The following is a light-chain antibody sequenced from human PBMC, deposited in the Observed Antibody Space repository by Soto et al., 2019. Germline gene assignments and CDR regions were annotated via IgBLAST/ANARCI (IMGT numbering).Light chain of an antibody. CDR1: QGISSY. CDR3: QQLNSYPLT. Sequence: DIQLTQSPSFLSASVGDRVTITCRASQGISSYLAWYQQKPGKAPKLLIYAASTLQSGVPSRFSGSGSGTEFTLTIRSLQPEDVATYDCQQLNSYPLTVGGGTEVEIK. J-gene: IGKJ4*01. CDR2: AAS. V-gene: IGKV1-9*01.